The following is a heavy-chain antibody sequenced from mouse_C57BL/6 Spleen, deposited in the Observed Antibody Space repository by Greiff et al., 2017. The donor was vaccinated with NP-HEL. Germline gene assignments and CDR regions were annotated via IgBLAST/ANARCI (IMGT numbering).Heavy chain of an antibody. J-gene: IGHJ4*01. CDR1: GYTFTSYW. CDR2: IDPSDSET. CDR3: ARHLYYAMDY. Sequence: QVQLKQPGAELVRPGSSVKLSCKASGYTFTSYWMHWVKQRPIQGLEWIGNIDPSDSETHYNQKFKDKATLTVDKSSSTAYMQLSSLTSEDSAVYYCARHLYYAMDYWGQGTSVTVSS. V-gene: IGHV1-52*01.